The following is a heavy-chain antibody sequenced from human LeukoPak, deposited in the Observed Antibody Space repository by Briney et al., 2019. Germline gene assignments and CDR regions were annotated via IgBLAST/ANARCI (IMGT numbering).Heavy chain of an antibody. V-gene: IGHV3-7*01. J-gene: IGHJ4*02. CDR1: GFTLRNYW. CDR2: IQPDGSDR. D-gene: IGHD3-10*01. Sequence: HPGGSLRLSCEASGFTLRNYWMTCVRQSPGKGLEWVAIIQPDGSDRYYLDSVKGRFTISRDNAKNSLYLQMSSLRVEDTAVYYCARGGHRQKEFWGQGTLVTVSS. CDR3: ARGGHRQKEF.